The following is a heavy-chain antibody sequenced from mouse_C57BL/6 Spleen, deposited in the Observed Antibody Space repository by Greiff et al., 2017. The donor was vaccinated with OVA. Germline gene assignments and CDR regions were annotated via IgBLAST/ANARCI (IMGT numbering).Heavy chain of an antibody. CDR1: GYTFTSYW. V-gene: IGHV1-61*01. Sequence: QVQLQQPGAELVRPGSSVKLSCKASGYTFTSYWMDWVKQRPGQGLEWIGNIYPSDSETHYNQKFKDKATLTVDKSSSTAYMQLSSLTSEDSAVYYCAWIFYYYGSRRYFDVWGTGTTVTVSS. CDR2: IYPSDSET. J-gene: IGHJ1*03. CDR3: AWIFYYYGSRRYFDV. D-gene: IGHD1-1*01.